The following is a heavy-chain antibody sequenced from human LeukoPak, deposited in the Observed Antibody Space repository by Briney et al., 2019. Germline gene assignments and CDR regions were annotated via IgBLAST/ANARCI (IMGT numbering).Heavy chain of an antibody. V-gene: IGHV3-21*01. D-gene: IGHD3-10*01. CDR1: GFTFSSYS. Sequence: PGGSLRLSCAASGFTFSSYSMNWVRQAPGKGLEWVSSISSSSSYIYYADSVKGRFTISRDNAKNSLYLQMNSLRAEDTAVYYCARVGYYYGSGSYYSDYWGQGTLVTVSS. CDR3: ARVGYYYGSGSYYSDY. CDR2: ISSSSSYI. J-gene: IGHJ4*02.